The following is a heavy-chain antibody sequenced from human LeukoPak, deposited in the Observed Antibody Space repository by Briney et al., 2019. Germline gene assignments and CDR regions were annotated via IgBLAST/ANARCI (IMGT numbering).Heavy chain of an antibody. CDR3: ARDTYYYDSSGYLGAFDI. J-gene: IGHJ3*02. Sequence: ASVKVSCKASGYTFTSYYIHWVRQAPGQGLEWMGIINPSGGSTTYAQKFQGRVAMTRDTSTSRVYMEVSSLRAEDTAVYYCARDTYYYDSSGYLGAFDIWGQGTMVTVSS. CDR1: GYTFTSYY. V-gene: IGHV1-46*01. D-gene: IGHD3-22*01. CDR2: INPSGGST.